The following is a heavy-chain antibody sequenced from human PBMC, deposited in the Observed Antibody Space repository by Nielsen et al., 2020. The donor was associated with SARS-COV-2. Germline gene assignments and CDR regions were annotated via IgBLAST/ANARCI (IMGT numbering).Heavy chain of an antibody. J-gene: IGHJ6*02. D-gene: IGHD1-26*01. V-gene: IGHV7-4-1*02. Sequence: WVRQAPGQGLEWMGWINTNTGNPTYAQGFTGRFVFSLDTSVSTAYLQISSLKAEDTAAYYCARGDSSSWYVIVGATTSVGYFYGMDVWGQGTTVTVSS. CDR2: INTNTGNP. CDR3: ARGDSSSWYVIVGATTSVGYFYGMDV.